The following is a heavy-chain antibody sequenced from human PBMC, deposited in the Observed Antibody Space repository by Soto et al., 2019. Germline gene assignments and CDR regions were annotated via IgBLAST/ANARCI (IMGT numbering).Heavy chain of an antibody. CDR3: AHRLRVGTVTDGFDF. J-gene: IGHJ4*02. V-gene: IGHV2-5*01. CDR2: IYSNDHK. Sequence: SGPTLVNPTQTLTLTCTFSGFSFSPDGVGVGWIRQPPGKALEWLAVIYSNDHKRYSPSLKTRVSITKDTSKSQVVLTMTNMDPADTATYFCAHRLRVGTVTDGFDFWGQGILVTVSS. D-gene: IGHD2-21*02. CDR1: GFSFSPDGVG.